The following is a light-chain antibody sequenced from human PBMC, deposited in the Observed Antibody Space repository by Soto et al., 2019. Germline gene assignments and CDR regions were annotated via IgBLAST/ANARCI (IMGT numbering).Light chain of an antibody. J-gene: IGLJ1*01. CDR3: QSYDSSLSGYV. CDR2: GNI. CDR1: SSNIGAGYD. Sequence: LTQPPSVSGAPGQRVTISCTGSSSNIGAGYDVHWYQQLPGTAPKLLIYGNINRPSGVPDRFSGSKSGTSASLAITGLQAEDEAEYYCQSYDSSLSGYVFGTGTKLTVL. V-gene: IGLV1-40*01.